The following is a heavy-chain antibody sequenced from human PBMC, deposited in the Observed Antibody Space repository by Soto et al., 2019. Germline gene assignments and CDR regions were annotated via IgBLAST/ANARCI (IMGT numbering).Heavy chain of an antibody. D-gene: IGHD6-19*01. J-gene: IGHJ4*02. Sequence: QVQLVESGGGVVQPGRSLRLSCAASGFTFSSYGMPWVRQAPGKGLEWVAVISYDGSNKYYADSVKGRFTISRDNSKNTLYLQINSLRAEDTAVYYCANGGCGWYGVSDYWGQGTLVTVSS. CDR1: GFTFSSYG. CDR2: ISYDGSNK. CDR3: ANGGCGWYGVSDY. V-gene: IGHV3-30*18.